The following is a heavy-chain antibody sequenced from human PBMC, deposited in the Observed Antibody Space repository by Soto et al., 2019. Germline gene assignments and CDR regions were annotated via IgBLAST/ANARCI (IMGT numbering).Heavy chain of an antibody. V-gene: IGHV3-30-3*01. J-gene: IGHJ4*02. CDR1: GFTFSSYA. CDR3: ARGLDFDWLGAFDY. CDR2: ISYDGSNK. Sequence: PGGSLRLSCAASGFTFSSYAMHWVRQAPGKGLEWVAVISYDGSNKYYADSVKGRFTISRDNSKNTLYLQMNSLRAEDTAVYYCARGLDFDWLGAFDYWGQGTLVTVSS. D-gene: IGHD3-9*01.